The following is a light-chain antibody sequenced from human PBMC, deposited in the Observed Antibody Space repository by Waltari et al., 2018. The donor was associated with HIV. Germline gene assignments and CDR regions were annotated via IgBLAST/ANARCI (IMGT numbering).Light chain of an antibody. CDR1: RSNIGINS. J-gene: IGLJ3*02. CDR3: ASWDDSLTGWV. CDR2: GSK. Sequence: QSVLTQPPSASGTPGQTVTLSCSGTRSNIGINSVNCSQQLPVTAPNTLIFGSKQRPSGVPDRFSGSKPDTSASLAISWLQSEDEADYYCASWDDSLTGWVFGGGTKLTVL. V-gene: IGLV1-44*01.